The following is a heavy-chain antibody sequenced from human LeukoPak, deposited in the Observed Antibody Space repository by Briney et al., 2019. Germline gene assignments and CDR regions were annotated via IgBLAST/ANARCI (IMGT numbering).Heavy chain of an antibody. Sequence: ASVKVSCKASGYTFTSYYMHWVRQAPGQGLEWMGIINPSGGSTSYAQKFQGRVNMTRDTSTSTVYMELSSLRSEDTAVYYCARDYFFVDTAMAREDYFDYWGQGTLVTVSS. J-gene: IGHJ4*02. CDR2: INPSGGST. V-gene: IGHV1-46*01. D-gene: IGHD5-18*01. CDR3: ARDYFFVDTAMAREDYFDY. CDR1: GYTFTSYY.